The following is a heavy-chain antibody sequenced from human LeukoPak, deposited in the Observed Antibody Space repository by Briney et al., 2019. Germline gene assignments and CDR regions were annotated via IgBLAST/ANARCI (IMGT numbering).Heavy chain of an antibody. J-gene: IGHJ6*02. CDR1: GGSISSSSYY. CDR3: ARDKGGSGYGMDV. CDR2: IYYSGST. D-gene: IGHD6-19*01. Sequence: SETLSLTCTVSGGSISSSSYYWGWIRQPPGKGLEWIGSIYYSGSTYYNLSLKSRVTISVDTSKNQFSLKLSSVTAADTAVYYCARDKGGSGYGMDVWGQGTTVTVSS. V-gene: IGHV4-39*07.